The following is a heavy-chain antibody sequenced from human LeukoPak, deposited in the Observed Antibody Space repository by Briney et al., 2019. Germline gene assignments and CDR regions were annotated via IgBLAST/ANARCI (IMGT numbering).Heavy chain of an antibody. V-gene: IGHV3-73*01. J-gene: IGHJ6*02. Sequence: GGSLSLSCAASGFAFSGSTVQWVRRASGKGLEWGGRFRSKPSSYATVYAESVKGRLTISRDDSKNTAYLQMNSLKTEDTAVYYCSSGTDYYYYGMDVWGQGTTITVSS. CDR2: FRSKPSSYAT. CDR3: SSGTDYYYYGMDV. CDR1: GFAFSGST. D-gene: IGHD1-26*01.